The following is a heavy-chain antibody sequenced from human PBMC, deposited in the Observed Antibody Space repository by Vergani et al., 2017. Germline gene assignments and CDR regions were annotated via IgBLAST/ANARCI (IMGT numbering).Heavy chain of an antibody. V-gene: IGHV4-59*01. CDR1: GGSISSYY. D-gene: IGHD3-22*01. Sequence: QVQLQESGPGLVKPSETLSLTCTVSGGSISSYYWSWIRQPPGKGLEWIGYIYYSGSTNYNPSLKSRVTISVDTSKNQFSLKLSSVTAADTAVYYCARDSYYSSGYPYRYYYYGMDVWGQGTTVTVSS. CDR3: ARDSYYSSGYPYRYYYYGMDV. J-gene: IGHJ6*02. CDR2: IYYSGST.